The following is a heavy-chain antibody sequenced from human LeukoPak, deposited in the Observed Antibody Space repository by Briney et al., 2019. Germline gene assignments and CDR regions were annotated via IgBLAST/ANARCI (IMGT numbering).Heavy chain of an antibody. CDR2: TYYRSKWYN. CDR1: GDSVSSNSAA. J-gene: IGHJ4*02. V-gene: IGHV6-1*01. Sequence: SQTLSLTCAISGDSVSSNSAAWNWIRQSPSRGLEWLGRTYYRSKWYNDYAVSVKSRITINPDTSKNQFSLQLNSVTAADTGVXXXAKRTQTTYYSGSGIAYWGQGTLVTVSS. D-gene: IGHD3-10*01. CDR3: AKRTQTTYYSGSGIAY.